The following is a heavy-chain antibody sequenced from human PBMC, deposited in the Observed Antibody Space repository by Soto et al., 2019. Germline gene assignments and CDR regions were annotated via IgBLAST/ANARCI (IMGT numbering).Heavy chain of an antibody. V-gene: IGHV1-46*01. CDR1: GYTLPTYY. D-gene: IGHD2-15*01. CDR2: INPRGGGT. Sequence: ASVKVSCKASGYTLPTYYIHWVRQAPGQGPEWMGIINPRGGGTTYAQNFQDRVTMTSDTSSSTVYMELSSLRSEDTAVYYCASGGGFSPYYYYLDFWGQGTTVTVSS. CDR3: ASGGGFSPYYYYLDF. J-gene: IGHJ6*02.